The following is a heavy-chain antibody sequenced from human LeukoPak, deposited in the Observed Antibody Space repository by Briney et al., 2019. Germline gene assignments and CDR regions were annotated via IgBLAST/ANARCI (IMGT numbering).Heavy chain of an antibody. V-gene: IGHV3-53*01. D-gene: IGHD3-10*01. CDR3: ARAVTYFYGSVTYDWFDP. J-gene: IGHJ5*02. CDR1: GSPVSGNY. Sequence: GGSLRLSCAASGSPVSGNYMSWVRQAPGKGLEWLSVLYSDGNTFYADSVKGRFTISRDNARNTLYLQMNSLRVEDTAMYYCARAVTYFYGSVTYDWFDPWGQGTLVTVSS. CDR2: LYSDGNT.